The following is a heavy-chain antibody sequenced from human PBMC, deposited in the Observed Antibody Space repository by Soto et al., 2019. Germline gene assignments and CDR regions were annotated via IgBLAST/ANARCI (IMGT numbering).Heavy chain of an antibody. V-gene: IGHV3-30*18. D-gene: IGHD6-13*01. CDR3: AKWAGSSWLDPIDY. CDR1: GFTFSSYG. Sequence: GGSLRLSCAASGFTFSSYGMHWVRQAPGKGLEWVAVISYDGSNKYYADSVKGRFTISRDNSKNTLYLQMNSLRAEDTAVYYCAKWAGSSWLDPIDYWGQGTLVTVSS. CDR2: ISYDGSNK. J-gene: IGHJ4*02.